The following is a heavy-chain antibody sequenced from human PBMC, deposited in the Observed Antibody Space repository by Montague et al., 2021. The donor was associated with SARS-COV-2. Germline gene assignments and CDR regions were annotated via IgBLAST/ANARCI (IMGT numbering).Heavy chain of an antibody. CDR1: GFTFSDFY. J-gene: IGHJ4*02. V-gene: IGHV3-11*05. Sequence: SLRLSCAASGFTFSDFYMSWIRQAPGKGLECVSYISSTTIYTNYADSVNGRFTISRDNAKNSLYLQMNSLRAEDTAVYYCARGIPPVYWGQGTLVTVSS. D-gene: IGHD1-14*01. CDR2: ISSTTIYT. CDR3: ARGIPPVY.